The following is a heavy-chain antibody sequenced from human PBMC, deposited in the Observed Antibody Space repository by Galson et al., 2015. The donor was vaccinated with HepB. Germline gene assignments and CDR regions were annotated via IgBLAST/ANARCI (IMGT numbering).Heavy chain of an antibody. V-gene: IGHV3-74*01. CDR1: GFTFSSYW. D-gene: IGHD1-26*01. J-gene: IGHJ4*02. Sequence: SLRLSCAASGFTFSSYWMHWVRQAPGKGLVWVSRINSDGSSTSYADSVKGRFTISRDNAKNTLYLQMNSLRAEDTAVYYCARLDSGSYSFDYWGQGTLVTVSS. CDR2: INSDGSST. CDR3: ARLDSGSYSFDY.